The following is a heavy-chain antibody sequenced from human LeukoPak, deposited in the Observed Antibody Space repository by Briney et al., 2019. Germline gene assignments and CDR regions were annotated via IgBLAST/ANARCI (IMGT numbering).Heavy chain of an antibody. V-gene: IGHV3-13*01. CDR2: IGIRGDT. D-gene: IGHD6-19*01. Sequence: PGGSLRLSCAASGFTFIDYDMHWVRQVIGKGLEWVSAIGIRGDTHYSGSVKGRFTTSRENAESSLYLQMNSLRAEDTAVYYCARGGIQVSGIDEFDYWGQGTLVTVSS. CDR3: ARGGIQVSGIDEFDY. J-gene: IGHJ4*02. CDR1: GFTFIDYD.